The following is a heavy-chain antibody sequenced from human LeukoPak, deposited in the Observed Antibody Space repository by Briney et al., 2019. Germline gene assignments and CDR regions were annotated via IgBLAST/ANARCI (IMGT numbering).Heavy chain of an antibody. CDR1: GFSFSISW. CDR3: ARDQNGDLGDY. CDR2: INSDGSSI. V-gene: IGHV3-74*01. D-gene: IGHD3-10*01. Sequence: GGSLRLSCAVSGFSFSISWMRWVRHPPGKGLVWVSRINSDGSSISYADSVKGRFNISRDNAKNTRHLQMNSLRAEDTAVYCCARDQNGDLGDYWGQGALVTVSS. J-gene: IGHJ4*02.